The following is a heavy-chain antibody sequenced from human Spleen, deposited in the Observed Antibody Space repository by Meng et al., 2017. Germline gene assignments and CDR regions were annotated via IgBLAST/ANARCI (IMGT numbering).Heavy chain of an antibody. V-gene: IGHV4-34*01. J-gene: IGHJ6*02. CDR3: ARGRSLMVRGVIKNYYYYGMDV. CDR1: GGSFSGYY. D-gene: IGHD3-10*01. CDR2: INHSGST. Sequence: SETLSLTCAVYGGSFSGYYWSWIRQPPGKGLEWIGEINHSGSTNYNPSLKSRVTISVDTSKNQFSLKLSSVTAADTAVYYCARGRSLMVRGVIKNYYYYGMDVWGQGTTVTVSS.